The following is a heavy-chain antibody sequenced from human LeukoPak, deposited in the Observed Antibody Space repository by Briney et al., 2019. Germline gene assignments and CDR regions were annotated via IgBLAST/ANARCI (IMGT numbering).Heavy chain of an antibody. CDR1: GFTLSNYW. Sequence: GGSLRLSCAASGFTLSNYWMIHWVRQVPGKGLQWVSRINNDGNLKTDGRDTGYADSVKGRFTISTDNAKNTLYLQMTSLRAEDTAVYYCVRDLGYDDFWGQGTLVTVSS. CDR3: VRDLGYDDF. V-gene: IGHV3-74*01. D-gene: IGHD2-2*01. J-gene: IGHJ4*02. CDR2: INNDGNLKTDGRDT.